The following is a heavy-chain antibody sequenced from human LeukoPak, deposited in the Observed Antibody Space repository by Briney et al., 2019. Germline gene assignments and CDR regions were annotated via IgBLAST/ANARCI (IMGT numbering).Heavy chain of an antibody. CDR1: GYTFTGYY. D-gene: IGHD3-22*01. V-gene: IGHV1-2*02. Sequence: ASVKVSCKGSGYTFTGYYMHWVRQAPGQGLEWMGWINPNSGGTNYAQKFQGRVTMTRDTSIRTAYMDMSRLRSDDTAVYYCGTMLVADYGHYFDYWRQGTLVTVSS. CDR3: GTMLVADYGHYFDY. CDR2: INPNSGGT. J-gene: IGHJ4*02.